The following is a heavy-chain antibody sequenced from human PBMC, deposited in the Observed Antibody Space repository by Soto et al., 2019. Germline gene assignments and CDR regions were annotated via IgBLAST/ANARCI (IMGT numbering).Heavy chain of an antibody. CDR2: INPSGGST. CDR3: VRGLIYDSSGYYFDY. D-gene: IGHD3-22*01. V-gene: IGHV1-46*01. Sequence: GASVKVSCKASGYTFTSYYMHWVRQAPGQGLEWMGIINPSGGSTRYAQKFQGRVTMTRDTSTSTVYMELSSLRSEDTAVYYCVRGLIYDSSGYYFDYWGQGTLVTVSS. J-gene: IGHJ4*02. CDR1: GYTFTSYY.